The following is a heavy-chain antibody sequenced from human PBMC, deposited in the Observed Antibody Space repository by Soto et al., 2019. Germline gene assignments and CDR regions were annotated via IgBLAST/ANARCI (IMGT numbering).Heavy chain of an antibody. Sequence: PSETLSLTCIVSGGSISSYDYYWSWIRQPPGTGLEWIGEINHSGSTNYNPSLKSRVTISVDTSKNQFSLKLTSVTAADTAVYYCARDKITGLFDYWGQGTLVTV. CDR2: INHSGST. J-gene: IGHJ4*02. CDR1: GGSISSYDYY. CDR3: ARDKITGLFDY. V-gene: IGHV4-34*01. D-gene: IGHD2-8*02.